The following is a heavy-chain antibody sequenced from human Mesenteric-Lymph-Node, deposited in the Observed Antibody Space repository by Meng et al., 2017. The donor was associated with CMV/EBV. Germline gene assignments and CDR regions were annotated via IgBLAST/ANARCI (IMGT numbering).Heavy chain of an antibody. V-gene: IGHV1-18*01. J-gene: IGHJ6*02. CDR2: ISGYNGDT. CDR3: ARVAVYGDSGDSYYAMDV. D-gene: IGHD4-17*01. Sequence: ASVKVSCKASGYPFNGYGITWVRQAPGQGLEWMGWISGYNGDTKYAQKFQGRVTMTTEKSTSAAYMDLSNLESEDTAVYYCARVAVYGDSGDSYYAMDVWGHGTTVTVSS. CDR1: GYPFNGYG.